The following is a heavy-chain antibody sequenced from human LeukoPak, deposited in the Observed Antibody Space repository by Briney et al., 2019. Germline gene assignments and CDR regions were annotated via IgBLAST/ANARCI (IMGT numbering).Heavy chain of an antibody. D-gene: IGHD6-13*01. V-gene: IGHV3-30*02. CDR3: AKRWGSTWSYFDL. CDR2: IQYDGDNK. J-gene: IGHJ4*02. Sequence: PGGSLRLSCVASGFTFTRSARHWVRQAPGKGLEWVAFIQYDGDNKYYADSVKGRFTISRDDSQNTLYLQMNSLTVEDTAVYYCAKRWGSTWSYFDLWGQGTLVTVSS. CDR1: GFTFTRSA.